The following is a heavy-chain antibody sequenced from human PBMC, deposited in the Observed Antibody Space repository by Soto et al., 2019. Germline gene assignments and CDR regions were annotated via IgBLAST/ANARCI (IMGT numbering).Heavy chain of an antibody. D-gene: IGHD2-8*02. CDR3: AAIRPSTGAFDY. Sequence: GGSLRISCAASGFTFSSYAMSWVRQAPGKGLEWVSAISGSGGSTYYADSVKGRFTISRDNSKNTLYLQMNSLRAEDTAVYYFAAIRPSTGAFDYWGQGTLVTVSS. CDR2: ISGSGGST. J-gene: IGHJ4*02. CDR1: GFTFSSYA. V-gene: IGHV3-23*01.